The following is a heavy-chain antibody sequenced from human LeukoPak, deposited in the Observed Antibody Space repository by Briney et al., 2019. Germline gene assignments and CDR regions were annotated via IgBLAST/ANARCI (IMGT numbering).Heavy chain of an antibody. V-gene: IGHV3-53*01. J-gene: IGHJ4*02. CDR3: ARLRSPGDFDY. D-gene: IGHD1-26*01. CDR1: GFTFNNYG. CDR2: IYSGGST. Sequence: GGSLRLSCAASGFTFNNYGMSWVRQAPGKGLEWGSVIYSGGSTYYADSVKGRFTISRDNSKNTLYLQMNSLRAEDTAVYYCARLRSPGDFDYWGQGTLVTVSS.